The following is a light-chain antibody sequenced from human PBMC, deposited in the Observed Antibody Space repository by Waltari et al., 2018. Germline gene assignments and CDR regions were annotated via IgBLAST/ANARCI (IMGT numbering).Light chain of an antibody. CDR2: AAS. Sequence: DIQLTQSPSFLSVSVGDRVTITCRASQGISSSLAWYQQQPGKAPKLLVYAASSLQSGVPSRFSGSGSGTEFTLTISSLQPEDFASYYCQQLSTYPLTIGGGTKVEIK. V-gene: IGKV1-9*01. J-gene: IGKJ4*01. CDR3: QQLSTYPLT. CDR1: QGISSS.